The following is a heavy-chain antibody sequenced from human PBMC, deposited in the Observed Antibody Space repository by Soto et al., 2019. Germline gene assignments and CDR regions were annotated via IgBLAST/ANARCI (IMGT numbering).Heavy chain of an antibody. J-gene: IGHJ4*02. V-gene: IGHV4-59*01. CDR3: ARESGTTSAFDY. D-gene: IGHD1-1*01. CDR1: GVSIGGYY. CDR2: IYHSVST. Sequence: QVQLQESGPGLVKPSETLSLTCTVSGVSIGGYYWSWIRQPPGKGLEWIGYIYHSVSTNYNPSLKSRVTISGNTSKNQLSMKLTSVTAADTAFYYCARESGTTSAFDYWGQGTLVTVSS.